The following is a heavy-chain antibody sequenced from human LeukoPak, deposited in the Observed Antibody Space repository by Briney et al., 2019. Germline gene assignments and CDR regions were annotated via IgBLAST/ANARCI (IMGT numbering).Heavy chain of an antibody. J-gene: IGHJ4*02. D-gene: IGHD3-10*01. CDR1: GYTFTDSY. Sequence: ASVKVSCKPSGYTFTDSYIHWVRQGPGVGLQWMGWISPNNGDTKYAEDFQDRVTMTRDTSISTAYMELTGLTPDDMAVYYCVRSPIGASAYWGRGTLVTVSS. CDR2: ISPNNGDT. CDR3: VRSPIGASAY. V-gene: IGHV1-2*02.